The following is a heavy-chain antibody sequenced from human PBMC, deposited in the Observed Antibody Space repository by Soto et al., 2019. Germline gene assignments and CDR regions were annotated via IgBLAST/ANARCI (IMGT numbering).Heavy chain of an antibody. CDR1: GYTFTSYG. V-gene: IGHV1-18*01. CDR2: ISADNGNT. D-gene: IGHD3-22*01. Sequence: QVQLVQSGAEVKKPGASVKVSCKASGYTFTSYGISWVRQAPGQGLEWMGWISADNGNTNYAQKLQGKVTMTTDTSPSTAYMEMRSLRSDDTAVYYCASYYDSSGYYLSWGQGTLVTVSS. CDR3: ASYYDSSGYYLS. J-gene: IGHJ4*02.